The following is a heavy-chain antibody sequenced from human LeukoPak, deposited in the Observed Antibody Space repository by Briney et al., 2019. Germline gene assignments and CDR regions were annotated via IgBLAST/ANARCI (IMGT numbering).Heavy chain of an antibody. CDR2: INPNSGGT. CDR3: AREISVAGTMIDY. D-gene: IGHD6-19*01. V-gene: IGHV1-2*02. CDR1: GYTFTGYY. J-gene: IGHJ4*02. Sequence: ASVKVSCKTSGYTFTGYYMHWVRQAPGQGLEWMGWINPNSGGTNYAQRFQGRVTMTRDTSISTAYMELSRLRSDDSAVYYCAREISVAGTMIDYWGQGTPVTVSS.